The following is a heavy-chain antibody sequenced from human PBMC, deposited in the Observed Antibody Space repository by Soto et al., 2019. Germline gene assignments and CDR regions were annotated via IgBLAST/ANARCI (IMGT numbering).Heavy chain of an antibody. D-gene: IGHD3-10*01. V-gene: IGHV3-7*05. CDR3: ARGGGSIGGVLDY. CDR1: TFTFASYW. CDR2: IKQDGREE. J-gene: IGHJ4*02. Sequence: EMQLVESGGGLVQPGGSLRLSCEASTFTFASYWMSWVRRAPGKGLEWVANIKQDGREEYYVDSVKGRFTISRDNAKNSLYLQMSSLRAEDTAVYYCARGGGSIGGVLDYWGQGTLVTVSS.